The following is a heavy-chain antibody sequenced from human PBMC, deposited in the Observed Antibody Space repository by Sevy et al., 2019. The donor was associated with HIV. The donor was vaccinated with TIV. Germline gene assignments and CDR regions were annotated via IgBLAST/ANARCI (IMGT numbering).Heavy chain of an antibody. CDR3: ARGRGDPRADCFDY. Sequence: GGSLRLSCAASGFTFNIYSMNWVRQAPGKGLEWVSSISGSSSYIFYADSVKGRFTISRDNAKNSLYLQMNSLRAEGTAVYYCARGRGDPRADCFDYWGQGTLVTVSS. V-gene: IGHV3-21*01. CDR1: GFTFNIYS. CDR2: ISGSSSYI. J-gene: IGHJ4*02. D-gene: IGHD2-21*02.